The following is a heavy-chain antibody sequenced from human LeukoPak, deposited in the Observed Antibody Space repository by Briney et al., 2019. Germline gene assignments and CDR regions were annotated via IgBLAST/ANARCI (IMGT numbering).Heavy chain of an antibody. CDR1: GGTFSSYT. CDR3: ARLEIAAAGIYYYYYMDG. CDR2: IIPIFGTA. D-gene: IGHD6-13*01. J-gene: IGHJ6*03. Sequence: SVKVSCKASGGTFSSYTISWVRQAPGQGLEWMGGIIPIFGTANYAQKFQGRVTITADKSTSTAYMELSSLRSEDTAVYYCARLEIAAAGIYYYYYMDGWGKGTTVTVSS. V-gene: IGHV1-69*06.